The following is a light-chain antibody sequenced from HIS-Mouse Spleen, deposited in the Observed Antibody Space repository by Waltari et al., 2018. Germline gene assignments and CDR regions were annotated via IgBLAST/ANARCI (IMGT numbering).Light chain of an antibody. CDR2: DVS. CDR3: SSYTSSSFNVV. CDR1: RSDAGGYNY. V-gene: IGLV2-14*03. J-gene: IGLJ2*01. Sequence: QSALTQPASVSGSPGQSITISCTATRSDAGGYNYVSWYQQHPGKAPKLMIYDVSNRPSGVSNRFSGSKSGNTASLTISGLQAEDEADYYCSSYTSSSFNVVFGGGTKLTVL.